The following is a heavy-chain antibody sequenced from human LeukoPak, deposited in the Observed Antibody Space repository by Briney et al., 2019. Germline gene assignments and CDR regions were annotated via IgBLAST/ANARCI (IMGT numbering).Heavy chain of an antibody. D-gene: IGHD2-21*02. Sequence: GESLRISFDAPGSLFPNCWIARVRQVPGKGLDWMGLIHPGDSDTRYSPSFQGQVTISVDSTITTAYLQLRSLQSADTAIYFGARVELVTGDHWYFDLWGRGSLVTVFS. CDR1: GSLFPNCW. V-gene: IGHV5-51*01. J-gene: IGHJ2*01. CDR2: IHPGDSDT. CDR3: ARVELVTGDHWYFDL.